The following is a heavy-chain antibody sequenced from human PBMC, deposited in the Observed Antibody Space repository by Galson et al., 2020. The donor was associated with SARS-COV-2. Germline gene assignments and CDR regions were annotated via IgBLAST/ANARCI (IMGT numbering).Heavy chain of an antibody. CDR1: GGAISSDY. J-gene: IGHJ4*02. Sequence: SETLSLTCTVSGGAISSDYWSWIRQAPGKGLEWVGYISDSGSTKYNPSLKTRVTISLHTSPNQFSLEVTSVTAADTAVYFCVKARAGSSPYSGCYYFFDSWGQGILVTVSS. D-gene: IGHD1-26*01. CDR2: ISDSGST. V-gene: IGHV4-59*12. CDR3: VKARAGSSPYSGCYYFFDS.